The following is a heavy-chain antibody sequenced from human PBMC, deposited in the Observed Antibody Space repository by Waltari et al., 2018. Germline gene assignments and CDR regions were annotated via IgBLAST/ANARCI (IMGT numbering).Heavy chain of an antibody. Sequence: QVQLQQWGAGLLKPSETLSLTCAVYGGSFSGYYWSWIRQPPGKGLEWIGEINHSGSTNYNPSRKSRVTRSVDTSKNQFSLKLSSVTAADTAVYYCARVGIAAAGSYFYYYYYGMDVWGQGTTVTVSS. V-gene: IGHV4-34*01. D-gene: IGHD6-13*01. CDR1: GGSFSGYY. J-gene: IGHJ6*02. CDR3: ARVGIAAAGSYFYYYYYGMDV. CDR2: INHSGST.